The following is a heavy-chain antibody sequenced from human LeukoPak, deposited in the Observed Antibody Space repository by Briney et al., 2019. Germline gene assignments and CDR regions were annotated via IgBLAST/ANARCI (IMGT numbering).Heavy chain of an antibody. D-gene: IGHD5-24*01. V-gene: IGHV1-2*02. J-gene: IGHJ4*02. CDR1: GYTFTDYY. CDR2: LNPNSGDT. CDR3: ARGRNIEMTTMSGGSDY. Sequence: ASVKVSCKASGYTFTDYYMHWVRQAPGQGLEWMGWLNPNSGDTHYAQKFQGRVSMTRDTSISTAYMALSDLRSDDTAVYYCARGRNIEMTTMSGGSDYWGQGTLVTVSS.